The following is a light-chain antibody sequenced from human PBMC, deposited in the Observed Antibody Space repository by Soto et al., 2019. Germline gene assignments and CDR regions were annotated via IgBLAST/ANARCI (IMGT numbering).Light chain of an antibody. Sequence: AIQLTQSPSSLSASVGDRVTLTCRASQDISSALVWYQQKPGEAPKVLIYDASKLESGVPSRFSGGGSVTDFTLTIRNLQSEDLATYHCQQFNNYPRTFGQGTKLEIK. CDR1: QDISSA. J-gene: IGKJ2*01. V-gene: IGKV1D-13*01. CDR2: DAS. CDR3: QQFNNYPRT.